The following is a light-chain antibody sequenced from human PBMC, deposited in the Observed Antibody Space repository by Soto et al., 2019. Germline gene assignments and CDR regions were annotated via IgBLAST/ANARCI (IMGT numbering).Light chain of an antibody. V-gene: IGKV3-20*01. Sequence: PGERATLSCRASRTVDGNYLAWYHQKPGQPPRLLIHSASTRAPGIPDRFSASGAGTDFTLTISRLEPEDSAVYYCQKYSASPRTFGPGTKVAIK. CDR2: SAS. CDR3: QKYSASPRT. J-gene: IGKJ3*01. CDR1: RTVDGNY.